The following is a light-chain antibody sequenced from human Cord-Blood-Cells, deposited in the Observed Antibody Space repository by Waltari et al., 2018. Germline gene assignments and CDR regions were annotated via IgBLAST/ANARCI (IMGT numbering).Light chain of an antibody. CDR2: WAS. V-gene: IGKV4-1*01. CDR3: QQYYSTPYT. J-gene: IGKJ2*01. Sequence: DIVMTQSPDSLAVSLGERATINCKSSQSVVYSSNNKNYLAWYQQKPGRPPKLLIYWASTRESGVPDRFSGSGSGTDFTLTISSLQAEDVAVYYCQQYYSTPYTFGQGTKLEIK. CDR1: QSVVYSSNNKNY.